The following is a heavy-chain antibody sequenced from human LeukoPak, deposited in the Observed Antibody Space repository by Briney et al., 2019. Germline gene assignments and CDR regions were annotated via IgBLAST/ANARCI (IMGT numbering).Heavy chain of an antibody. D-gene: IGHD6-13*01. CDR3: VSSYSSSWYYFDY. Sequence: GASVKVSCKASGGTFSSYAISWVRQAPGQGLEWVGRIIPIFGTANYAQKFQGRVTITTDESTSTAYMELSSLRPEDTAVYYCVSSYSSSWYYFDYWGQGTLVTVSS. V-gene: IGHV1-69*05. CDR2: IIPIFGTA. CDR1: GGTFSSYA. J-gene: IGHJ4*02.